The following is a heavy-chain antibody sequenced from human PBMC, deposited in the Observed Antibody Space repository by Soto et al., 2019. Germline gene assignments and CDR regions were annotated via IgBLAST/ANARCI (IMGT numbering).Heavy chain of an antibody. V-gene: IGHV3-30-3*01. CDR2: ISYDGSNK. D-gene: IGHD3-22*01. CDR3: ARHRVYYDEHNAYSYGMDV. Sequence: QVQLVESGGGVVQPGRSLRRSFAASGFTFSSYAMHWVRQAPGKGLEWVAVISYDGSNKYYADSVKGRFTISRDNSESTLYLQMNRLSAEDTALYYCARHRVYYDEHNAYSYGMDVWGHGTTVTVSS. CDR1: GFTFSSYA. J-gene: IGHJ6*02.